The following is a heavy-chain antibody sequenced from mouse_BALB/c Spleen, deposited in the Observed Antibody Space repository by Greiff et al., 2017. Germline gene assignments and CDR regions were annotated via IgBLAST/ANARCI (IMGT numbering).Heavy chain of an antibody. CDR2: ISNLAYSI. D-gene: IGHD1-2*01. CDR1: GFTFSDYG. CDR3: ARDDGYGDFDY. V-gene: IGHV5-15*02. Sequence: EVKVVESGGGLVQPGGSRKLSCAASGFTFSDYGMAWVRQAPGKGPEWVAFISNLAYSIYYADTVTGRFTISRENAKNTLYLEMSSLRSEDTAMYYCARDDGYGDFDYWGQGTTLTVSS. J-gene: IGHJ2*01.